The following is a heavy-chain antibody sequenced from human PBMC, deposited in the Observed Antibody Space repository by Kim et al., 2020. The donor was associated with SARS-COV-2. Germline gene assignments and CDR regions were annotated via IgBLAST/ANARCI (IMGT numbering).Heavy chain of an antibody. CDR2: ISAYNGDT. CDR1: SYMFSSYG. CDR3: ARDMRGDGSGAYPNRNWLD. Sequence: ASVKVSCKWSSYMFSSYGFSWVRQAPGQGLEWMGWISAYNGDTKYKEKFQGRVSMTTDRATRTAYMELRSLTSDDTAIYFCARDMRGDGSGAYPNRNWLD. J-gene: IGHJ5*01. V-gene: IGHV1-18*01. D-gene: IGHD3-10*01.